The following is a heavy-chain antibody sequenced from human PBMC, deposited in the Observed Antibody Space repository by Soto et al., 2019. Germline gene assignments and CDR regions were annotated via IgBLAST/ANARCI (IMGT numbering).Heavy chain of an antibody. D-gene: IGHD3-3*01. V-gene: IGHV1-18*01. CDR2: ISAYNGNT. CDR3: ARTLNEWLLGLE. Sequence: QVKLVQSGGEVKKPGASGKISCKASGYTFSSYGISWVRKAPGQGLEWMGWISAYNGNTNYAQKFKGRVTMTTDTSTSTAYMELRSLRSDDTAIYYCARTLNEWLLGLEWGPGNLVTVSS. J-gene: IGHJ4*02. CDR1: GYTFSSYG.